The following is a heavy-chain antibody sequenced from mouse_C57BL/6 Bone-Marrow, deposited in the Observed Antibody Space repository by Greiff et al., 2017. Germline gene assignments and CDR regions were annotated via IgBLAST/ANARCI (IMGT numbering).Heavy chain of an antibody. CDR3: ARRRYDGYLDYFDY. CDR1: GYTFTDYY. J-gene: IGHJ2*01. CDR2: INPNNGGT. D-gene: IGHD2-3*01. Sequence: EVQLQQSGPELVKPGASVKISCKASGYTFTDYYMNWVKQSHGKSLEWIGDINPNNGGTSYNQKFKGKATLTVDKSSSTAYMELRSLTSEDSAVYYCARRRYDGYLDYFDYWGQGTTLTVSS. V-gene: IGHV1-26*01.